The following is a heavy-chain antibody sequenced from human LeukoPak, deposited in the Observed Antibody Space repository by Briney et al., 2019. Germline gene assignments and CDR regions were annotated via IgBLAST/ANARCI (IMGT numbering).Heavy chain of an antibody. CDR2: ISGSGGST. D-gene: IGHD2-15*01. V-gene: IGHV3-23*01. CDR1: GFTFSSYA. CDR3: AKAPEGYCSGGSCFFFDY. J-gene: IGHJ4*02. Sequence: GGSLRLSCAASGFTFSSYAMSWVRQAPGKGLEWVSAISGSGGSTYYADSVKGRFTISRDNSKNTLYPQMNSLRAEDTAVYYCAKAPEGYCSGGSCFFFDYWGQGTLVTVSS.